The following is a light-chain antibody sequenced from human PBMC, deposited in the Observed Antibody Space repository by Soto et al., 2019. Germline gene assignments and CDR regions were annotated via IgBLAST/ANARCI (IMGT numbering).Light chain of an antibody. CDR2: EVS. CDR1: SSDVGYYNL. J-gene: IGLJ3*02. CDR3: SSYTTSSTVV. Sequence: QSALTQPPSVSGSPGQSVTISCTGTSSDVGYYNLVSWYQQSPGTAPKLMISEVSYRPSGVPDRFSGSKSGNTASLTISGLQAKDEADYYCSSYTTSSTVVFGGGTQLTVL. V-gene: IGLV2-18*02.